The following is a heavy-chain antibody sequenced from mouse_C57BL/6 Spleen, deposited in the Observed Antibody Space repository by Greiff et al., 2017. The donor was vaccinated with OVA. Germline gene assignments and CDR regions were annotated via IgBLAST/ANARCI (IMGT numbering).Heavy chain of an antibody. Sequence: QVQLQQSGAELVRPGTSVKESCKASGYAFTNYLIEWVKQRPGQGLEWIGVINPGSGGTNYNEKFKGKATLTADKSSSTAYMQLSSLTSEDSAVYFCARSGNWYFDVWGTGTTVTVSS. J-gene: IGHJ1*03. CDR3: ARSGNWYFDV. CDR1: GYAFTNYL. V-gene: IGHV1-54*01. D-gene: IGHD4-1*01. CDR2: INPGSGGT.